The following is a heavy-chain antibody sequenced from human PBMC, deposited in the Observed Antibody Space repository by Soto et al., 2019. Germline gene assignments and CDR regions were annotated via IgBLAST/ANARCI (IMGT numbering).Heavy chain of an antibody. Sequence: EVQLLESGGGLVQPGGSLRLSCAASGFTFDSCAMSWVRQAPGKGLEWVSTISGSGGSTYYADSVKGRFTISRDNSKNTLYLQMNSLRPEDTAVYYCAKGMGPSSSWTDYWGQGTLVTVSS. D-gene: IGHD6-13*01. CDR3: AKGMGPSSSWTDY. J-gene: IGHJ4*02. CDR2: ISGSGGST. V-gene: IGHV3-23*01. CDR1: GFTFDSCA.